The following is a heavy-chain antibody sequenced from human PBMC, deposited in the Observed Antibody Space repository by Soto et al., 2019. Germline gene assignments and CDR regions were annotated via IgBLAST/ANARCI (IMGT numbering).Heavy chain of an antibody. V-gene: IGHV3-48*02. D-gene: IGHD1-26*01. Sequence: EGQLVESGGGLVQPEGSLRLSCVASGFSFSACSMNWVRQAPGKGLEWISYISSGGSVMYYADSVRGRFTISRDDAANSLYLQMNRLRDEDTAVYYCARDGVGAHSGDAFDIWGQGTIITVSS. J-gene: IGHJ3*02. CDR1: GFSFSACS. CDR2: ISSGGSVM. CDR3: ARDGVGAHSGDAFDI.